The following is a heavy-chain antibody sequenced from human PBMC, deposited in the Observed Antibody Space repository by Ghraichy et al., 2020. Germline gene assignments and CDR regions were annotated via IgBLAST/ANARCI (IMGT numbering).Heavy chain of an antibody. Sequence: SETLSLTCTVSGYSISSGYYWGWIRQPPGGGLEWIGNFYQSGGTSYNPSLKSRVTISVDTSKNQFSLKLTSVTAADTAMYYCARDRPSGTYSFWGQGILVTVSS. V-gene: IGHV4-38-2*02. CDR2: FYQSGGT. J-gene: IGHJ4*02. D-gene: IGHD1-26*01. CDR3: ARDRPSGTYSF. CDR1: GYSISSGYY.